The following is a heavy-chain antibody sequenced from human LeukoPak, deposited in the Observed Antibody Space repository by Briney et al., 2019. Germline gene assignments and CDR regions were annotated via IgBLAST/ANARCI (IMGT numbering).Heavy chain of an antibody. Sequence: SETLSLTCTVSGGSISSNGYYWGWIRQPPGKGLEWIGSIYYSGSTYYSPSLKSRLTISVDTSKSRFSLKLSSVSAADTAVYYCARQVGYSYGRFDYWGQGALVTVSS. CDR1: GGSISSNGYY. D-gene: IGHD5-18*01. CDR3: ARQVGYSYGRFDY. V-gene: IGHV4-39*01. J-gene: IGHJ4*02. CDR2: IYYSGST.